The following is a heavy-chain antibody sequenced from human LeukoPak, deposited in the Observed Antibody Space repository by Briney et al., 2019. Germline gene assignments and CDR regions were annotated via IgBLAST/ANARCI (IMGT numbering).Heavy chain of an antibody. CDR3: TRQGPGYCGSTSCYGVDY. V-gene: IGHV7-4-1*02. Sequence: ASVKVSCKASGGTFSSYAISWVRQAPGQGLEWMGWINTNTGNPTYAQGLTGRFVFSLDTSVSTAYLQISSLKAEDTAVYYCTRQGPGYCGSTSCYGVDYWGQGTLVTVSS. CDR2: INTNTGNP. J-gene: IGHJ4*02. D-gene: IGHD2-2*01. CDR1: GGTFSSYA.